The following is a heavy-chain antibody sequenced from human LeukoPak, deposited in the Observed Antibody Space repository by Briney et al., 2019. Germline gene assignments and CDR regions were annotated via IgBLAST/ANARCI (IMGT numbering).Heavy chain of an antibody. CDR2: IYSGGST. CDR1: GFVFSNYW. CDR3: ARAPSSGWYGFDY. J-gene: IGHJ4*02. D-gene: IGHD6-19*01. V-gene: IGHV3-53*01. Sequence: GGSLRLSCAASGFVFSNYWMSRVRQAPGKGLEWVSIIYSGGSTFYADSVKGRFTISRDNSKNTLYLQMNSLRAEDTAVYYCARAPSSGWYGFDYWGQGTLVTVSS.